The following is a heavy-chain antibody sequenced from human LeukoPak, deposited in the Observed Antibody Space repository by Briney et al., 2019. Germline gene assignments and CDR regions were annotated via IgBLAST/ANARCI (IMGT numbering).Heavy chain of an antibody. Sequence: ASVKVSCKASGYTFSNYGISWVRQAPGQGLEWMGWISAYNGTTKSAQNLQGRVTMTTDTSASTAYMELRSLRSDDTAVYYCARVAVAGRAWRDYWGQGTLVTVSS. D-gene: IGHD6-19*01. CDR1: GYTFSNYG. CDR3: ARVAVAGRAWRDY. V-gene: IGHV1-18*04. CDR2: ISAYNGTT. J-gene: IGHJ4*02.